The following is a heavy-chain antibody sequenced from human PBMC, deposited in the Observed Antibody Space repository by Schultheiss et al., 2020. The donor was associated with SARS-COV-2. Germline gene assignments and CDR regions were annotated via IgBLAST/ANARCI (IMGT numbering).Heavy chain of an antibody. CDR2: IGTAGDT. J-gene: IGHJ3*02. CDR1: GFTFSSYD. CDR3: ARTTTVTTYDAFDI. D-gene: IGHD4-17*01. V-gene: IGHV3-13*04. Sequence: GGSLRLSCAASGFTFSSYDMHWVRQATGKGLEWVSAIGTAGDTYYQGSVKGRFTISRENAKNSLYLQMNSLRDGDTAVYYCARTTTVTTYDAFDIWGQGTMVTVSS.